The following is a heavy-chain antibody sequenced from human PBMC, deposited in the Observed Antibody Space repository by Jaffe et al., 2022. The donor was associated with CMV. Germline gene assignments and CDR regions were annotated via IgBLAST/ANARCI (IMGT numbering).Heavy chain of an antibody. V-gene: IGHV1-18*01. J-gene: IGHJ4*02. CDR2: VSTFNDNT. D-gene: IGHD5-18*01. Sequence: QVQLVQSGAEVKKPGASVKVSCKASGYTFTSHGISWVRQAPGQGLEYIGWVSTFNDNTKYVQKLQGRVTMTTDTSTSTAYMELRSLTSDDTAVYFCARDSRRGYSYGQGITPFDYWGQGSLVTVSS. CDR3: ARDSRRGYSYGQGITPFDY. CDR1: GYTFTSHG.